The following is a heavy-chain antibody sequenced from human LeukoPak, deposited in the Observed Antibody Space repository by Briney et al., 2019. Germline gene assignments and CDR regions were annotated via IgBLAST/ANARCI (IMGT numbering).Heavy chain of an antibody. CDR3: AKHAAYSSSSNFDY. V-gene: IGHV3-23*01. CDR2: ISGSGGNT. J-gene: IGHJ4*02. Sequence: GGSLRLSCAASGFTFSNYAMTWVRQAPGKGLEWVSVISGSGGNTDYADSVKGRFSISRSNTKNTLYMQMNSLRADDTAVYYCAKHAAYSSSSNFDYWGRGTLVTVSS. D-gene: IGHD6-6*01. CDR1: GFTFSNYA.